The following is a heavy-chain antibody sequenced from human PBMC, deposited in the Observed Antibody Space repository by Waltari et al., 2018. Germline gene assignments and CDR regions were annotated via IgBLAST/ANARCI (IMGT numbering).Heavy chain of an antibody. V-gene: IGHV1-2*06. CDR2: INPNSGDT. CDR1: GCYLTYYY. CDR3: ARESAFSTSWYPGFDP. Sequence: QVELGQSGAEGRKPGAAVKGSCKGSGCYLTYYYMHRVRQAPGLGLEGMGRINPNSGDTNSAPKFQGRVTLTRDTSVNTAFLELRSLTSDDTAVYFCARESAFSTSWYPGFDPWGQGTLVTVAS. D-gene: IGHD2-2*01. J-gene: IGHJ5*02.